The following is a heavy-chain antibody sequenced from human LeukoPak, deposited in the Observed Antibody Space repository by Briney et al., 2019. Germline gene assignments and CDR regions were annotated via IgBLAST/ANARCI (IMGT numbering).Heavy chain of an antibody. V-gene: IGHV2-70*17. CDR3: ARFRRLPGSLHMDV. J-gene: IGHJ6*02. CDR1: GFSLTTSGMC. D-gene: IGHD2-15*01. Sequence: SGPTLVNPSQTLTLTCTFSGFSLTTSGMCVSWIRQPPGKALEWLARIDWDDDKFYSTSLRTRLTISKDTSKNQVVLTMTNMDPVDTATYYCARFRRLPGSLHMDVWGQGTTVTVSS. CDR2: IDWDDDK.